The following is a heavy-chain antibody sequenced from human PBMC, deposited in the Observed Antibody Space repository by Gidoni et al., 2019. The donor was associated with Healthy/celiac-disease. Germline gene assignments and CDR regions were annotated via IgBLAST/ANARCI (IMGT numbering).Heavy chain of an antibody. V-gene: IGHV3-30*18. D-gene: IGHD3-16*02. J-gene: IGHJ4*02. Sequence: QVQLVESGGGVVQPGRSLRLSCAASGFTFSSYGLHWVRQAPGKGLEWVAVISYDGSNKYYADSVKGRFTISRDNSKNTLYLQMNSLRAEDTAVYYCAKGADDYVWGSYPTPLDYWGQGTLVTVSS. CDR1: GFTFSSYG. CDR2: ISYDGSNK. CDR3: AKGADDYVWGSYPTPLDY.